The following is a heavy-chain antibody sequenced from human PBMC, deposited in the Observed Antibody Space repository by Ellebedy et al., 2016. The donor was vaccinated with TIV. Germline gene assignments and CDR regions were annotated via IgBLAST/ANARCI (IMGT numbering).Heavy chain of an antibody. Sequence: GESLKISCAASGFTFSDYWMSWVRQAPGKGLEWVAVISYDGSNKYYADSVKGRFTISRDNSKNTLYLQMNSLRAEDTAVYYCARDPTYGSGPIGSGYWGQGTLVTVSS. V-gene: IGHV3-30*03. CDR3: ARDPTYGSGPIGSGY. J-gene: IGHJ4*02. CDR2: ISYDGSNK. D-gene: IGHD3-10*01. CDR1: GFTFSDYW.